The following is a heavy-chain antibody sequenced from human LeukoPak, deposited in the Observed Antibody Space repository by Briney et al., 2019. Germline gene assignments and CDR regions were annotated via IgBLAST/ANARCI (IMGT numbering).Heavy chain of an antibody. D-gene: IGHD3-16*01. Sequence: GGSLRLSCAASGFTFSDYSMNWVRQAPGKGLEWVSSISSSSSYMKYAESVRGRFTISRDNAKNSLYLHMSSLRAEDTAVYYCARMRAFGAEVDFDYWGQGTLVTVSS. V-gene: IGHV3-21*01. CDR2: ISSSSSYM. J-gene: IGHJ4*02. CDR3: ARMRAFGAEVDFDY. CDR1: GFTFSDYS.